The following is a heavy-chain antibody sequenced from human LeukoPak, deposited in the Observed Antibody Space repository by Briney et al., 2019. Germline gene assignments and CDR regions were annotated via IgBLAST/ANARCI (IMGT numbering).Heavy chain of an antibody. Sequence: GGSLRLSCAASGFTVSSNYMSWVRQAPGEGLEWVSVIYSGGSTYYADSVKGRFTISRDNSKNTLYLQMNSLRAEDTAVYYCAIGGYCSGGSCYPHDAFDIWGQGTMVTVSS. CDR1: GFTVSSNY. V-gene: IGHV3-66*01. CDR3: AIGGYCSGGSCYPHDAFDI. CDR2: IYSGGST. D-gene: IGHD2-15*01. J-gene: IGHJ3*02.